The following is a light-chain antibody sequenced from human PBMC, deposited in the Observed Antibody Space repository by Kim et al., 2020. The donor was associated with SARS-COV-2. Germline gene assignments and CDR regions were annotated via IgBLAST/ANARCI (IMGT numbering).Light chain of an antibody. CDR2: DNN. Sequence: QSVLTQPPSASGAPGQRVTISCSGGSSNVGSNTVTWYQHLPGAAPKLLIYDNNQRPPGVPDRFSGSKSGTSASLAISGLQSDDEADYYCAAWDDRLTGLYVFGTGTKVTVL. V-gene: IGLV1-44*01. CDR3: AAWDDRLTGLYV. CDR1: SSNVGSNT. J-gene: IGLJ1*01.